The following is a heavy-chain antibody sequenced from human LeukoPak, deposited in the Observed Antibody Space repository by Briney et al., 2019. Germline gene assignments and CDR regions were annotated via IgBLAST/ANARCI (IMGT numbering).Heavy chain of an antibody. D-gene: IGHD3-10*01. CDR3: ARVSGSGNHPERSYYYYYYMDV. V-gene: IGHV3-7*01. J-gene: IGHJ6*03. Sequence: PGGSLRLSCAASGFTFSSYWMSWVRQAPGKGLEWVANIKQDGSEKYYVDSVKGRFTISRDNAKNSLYLQMNSLRAEDTAVYYCARVSGSGNHPERSYYYYYYMDVWGKGTTVTISS. CDR1: GFTFSSYW. CDR2: IKQDGSEK.